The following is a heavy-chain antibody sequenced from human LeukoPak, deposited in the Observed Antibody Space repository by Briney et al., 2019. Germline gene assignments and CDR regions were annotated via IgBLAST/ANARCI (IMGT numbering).Heavy chain of an antibody. CDR2: ISGSGGST. Sequence: PGGSLRLSCAASGFTFSSYAMSWVRQAPGKGLEWVSAISGSGGSTYYADSVKGRFTISRDNSKNTLYLQMNSLRAEDTAVYYCAREVGYNDGSGPNWFDPWGQGTLVTVSS. CDR1: GFTFSSYA. J-gene: IGHJ5*02. V-gene: IGHV3-23*01. CDR3: AREVGYNDGSGPNWFDP. D-gene: IGHD3-22*01.